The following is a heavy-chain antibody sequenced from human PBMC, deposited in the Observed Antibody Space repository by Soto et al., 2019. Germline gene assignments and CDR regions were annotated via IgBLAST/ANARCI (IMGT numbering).Heavy chain of an antibody. CDR3: AKDSGAAMVTFFAFDI. D-gene: IGHD5-18*01. Sequence: GGSLRLSCAASGFTFDDYAMHWVRQTPGKGLEWVSLISWDGGSTYYADSVKGRFTISRDNSKNSLYLQMNSLRAEDTALYYCAKDSGAAMVTFFAFDIWGQGTMVTVSS. J-gene: IGHJ3*02. CDR1: GFTFDDYA. CDR2: ISWDGGST. V-gene: IGHV3-43D*03.